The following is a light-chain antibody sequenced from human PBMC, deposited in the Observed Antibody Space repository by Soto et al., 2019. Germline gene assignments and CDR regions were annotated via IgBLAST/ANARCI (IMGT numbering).Light chain of an antibody. J-gene: IGKJ5*01. CDR3: QQRSNMPPT. V-gene: IGKV3-11*01. Sequence: EVVLTQSPATLSLSPGERATLSCRASESIGKFLAWYRQIPGQAPRLLIYDASNRATGIPDRFSGGGSGTVFTLTISSLEPEDFGLYCCQQRSNMPPTFGQGTRVEIK. CDR1: ESIGKF. CDR2: DAS.